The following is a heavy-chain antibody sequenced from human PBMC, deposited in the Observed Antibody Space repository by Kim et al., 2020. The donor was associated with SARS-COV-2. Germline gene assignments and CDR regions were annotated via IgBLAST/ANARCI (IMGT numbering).Heavy chain of an antibody. J-gene: IGHJ6*02. Sequence: GGSLRLSCAASGFTFSSYAMSWVRQAPGKGLEWVSGMSGSGGSTYYADSVKGRFTISRDNSNNTLYLQMNSLRAEDTAVYYCAKEGMVKYGMDVWGQGTTVTVS. CDR2: MSGSGGST. CDR1: GFTFSSYA. CDR3: AKEGMVKYGMDV. V-gene: IGHV3-23*01. D-gene: IGHD3-3*01.